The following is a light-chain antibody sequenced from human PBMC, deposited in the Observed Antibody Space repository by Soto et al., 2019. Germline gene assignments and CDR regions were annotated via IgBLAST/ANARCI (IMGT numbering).Light chain of an antibody. CDR3: QQYGSSPRT. CDR2: GAS. Sequence: EIVLTQSPGTLSLSPGERATLSCTARQSISSSYLAWYQQKPGQAPRLLIYGASTRATGIPDRFSGSGSGTDFTLTISRLESEDFAVYYCQQYGSSPRTFGQGTKVDIK. J-gene: IGKJ1*01. V-gene: IGKV3-20*01. CDR1: QSISSSY.